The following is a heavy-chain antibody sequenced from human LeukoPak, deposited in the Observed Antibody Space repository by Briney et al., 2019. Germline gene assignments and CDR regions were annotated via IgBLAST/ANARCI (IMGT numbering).Heavy chain of an antibody. CDR3: AKGDSSSYYYYGMDV. CDR1: GFTFSSYA. J-gene: IGHJ6*02. V-gene: IGHV3-23*01. D-gene: IGHD6-13*01. CDR2: ISGSGGST. Sequence: GGSLRLSCAASGFTFSSYAMSWVRQAPGKGLEWVSAISGSGGSTYYADSVKGRFTISRDNSKNTLYLQMNSLRAEDTAVHYCAKGDSSSYYYYGMDVWGQGTTVTVSS.